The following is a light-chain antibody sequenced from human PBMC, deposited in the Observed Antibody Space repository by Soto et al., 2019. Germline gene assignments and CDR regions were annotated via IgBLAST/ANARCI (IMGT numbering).Light chain of an antibody. Sequence: DIQMTQSPSSLSASVGDRVTITCRASQSISSYFNWYQQKPGRAPKLLISAASSLQSGVPSRFSGSGSGTDFPLTISRLQPEDFATYYCHQSSSTPWTFGQGTKVEIK. CDR1: QSISSY. J-gene: IGKJ1*01. V-gene: IGKV1-39*01. CDR3: HQSSSTPWT. CDR2: AAS.